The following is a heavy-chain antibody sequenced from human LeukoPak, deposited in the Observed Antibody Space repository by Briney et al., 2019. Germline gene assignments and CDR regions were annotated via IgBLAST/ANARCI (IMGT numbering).Heavy chain of an antibody. D-gene: IGHD3-10*01. J-gene: IGHJ4*02. V-gene: IGHV4-30-2*01. CDR1: GGSISSGGYS. CDR2: IYHSGST. Sequence: PSETLSLTCAVSGGSISSGGYSWSWIRQPPGKGLEWIGYIYHSGSTYYNPSLKGRVTISVDRSKNQFSLKLSSVTAADTAVYYCARGLTMVRGVIPHLDYWGQGTLVTVSS. CDR3: ARGLTMVRGVIPHLDY.